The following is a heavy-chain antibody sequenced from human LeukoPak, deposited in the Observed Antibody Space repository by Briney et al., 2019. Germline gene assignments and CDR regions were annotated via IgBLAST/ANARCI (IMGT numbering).Heavy chain of an antibody. J-gene: IGHJ1*01. CDR3: AKGVSSGWYGYFQH. D-gene: IGHD6-19*01. CDR2: ISSSSDYI. CDR1: GFTFSRYS. V-gene: IGHV3-21*04. Sequence: GGSLRLSCAASGFTFSRYSMNWVRQAPGKGLEWVSSISSSSDYIYYADSVRGRFTISRDNAKNSLYLQMNSLRAEDTALYYCAKGVSSGWYGYFQHWGQGTLVTVSS.